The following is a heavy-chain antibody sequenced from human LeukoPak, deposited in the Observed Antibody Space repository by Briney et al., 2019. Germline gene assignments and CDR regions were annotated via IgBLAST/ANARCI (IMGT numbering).Heavy chain of an antibody. D-gene: IGHD5-24*01. Sequence: SETLSLTCAVYGGSFSGYYWSWIRQPPGKGLEWIGEINHSGSTNYNPSLKSRVTISVDTSKNQFSLKLSSVTAADTAVYYCARESRGWLQWNYYYMDVWGKGTTVTISS. CDR3: ARESRGWLQWNYYYMDV. V-gene: IGHV4-34*01. J-gene: IGHJ6*03. CDR2: INHSGST. CDR1: GGSFSGYY.